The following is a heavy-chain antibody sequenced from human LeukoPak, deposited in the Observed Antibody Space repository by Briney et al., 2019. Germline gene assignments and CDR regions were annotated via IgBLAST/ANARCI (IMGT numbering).Heavy chain of an antibody. D-gene: IGHD3-22*01. Sequence: PGGSLRLSCAASGFTFSDYYMSWIRQAPGKGLEWVSYISSSGSTIHYADSVKGRFTISRDNAKNSLYLQMNSLRAEDTAVYYCARVHYPYSSGYYYSYFDYWGQGTLVTVSS. CDR2: ISSSGSTI. V-gene: IGHV3-11*01. CDR1: GFTFSDYY. CDR3: ARVHYPYSSGYYYSYFDY. J-gene: IGHJ4*02.